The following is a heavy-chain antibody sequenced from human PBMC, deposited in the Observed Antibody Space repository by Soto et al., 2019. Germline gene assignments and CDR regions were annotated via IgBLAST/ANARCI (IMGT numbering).Heavy chain of an antibody. D-gene: IGHD6-6*01. CDR2: IIPIFGTA. V-gene: IGHV1-69*06. Sequence: QVQLVQSGAEVKKPGSSVKVSRKASGGTFSTYAINWVRQAPGQGLEWMGGIIPIFGTANYAHKFQGRVTITADKSTSTAYMELNSLRSEDTAVYYCARDRVREYYSTSSYGSWAFDIWGQGTMVTVSS. CDR1: GGTFSTYA. CDR3: ARDRVREYYSTSSYGSWAFDI. J-gene: IGHJ3*02.